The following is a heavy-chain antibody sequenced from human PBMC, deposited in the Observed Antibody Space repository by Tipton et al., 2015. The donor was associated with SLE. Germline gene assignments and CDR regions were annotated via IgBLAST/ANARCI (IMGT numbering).Heavy chain of an antibody. CDR3: ATFFRHSSASPDALDI. J-gene: IGHJ3*02. V-gene: IGHV4-34*01. Sequence: TLSLTCDVNGGSFSGYYWSWIRQSPGKGLEWIGEVNHLGTIYYNASLKSRVTISIDTSKSHFSLTLSSVTAADTAVYYCATFFRHSSASPDALDIWGQGTMVTVSS. D-gene: IGHD6-6*01. CDR2: VNHLGTI. CDR1: GGSFSGYY.